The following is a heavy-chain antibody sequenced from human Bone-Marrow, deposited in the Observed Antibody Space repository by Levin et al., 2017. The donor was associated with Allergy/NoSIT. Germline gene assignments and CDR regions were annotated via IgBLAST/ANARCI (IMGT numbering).Heavy chain of an antibody. CDR1: GYTFTNYF. CDR2: INPSGGTT. J-gene: IGHJ4*02. CDR3: ARVLVEGSTSWYVDY. V-gene: IGHV1-46*01. Sequence: GASVKVSCKASGYTFTNYFLHWVRQAPGQGLEWMGGINPSGGTTSYAQKFQGRVTMTRDTSTSTVYMELSSLRSEDTAVYFCARVLVEGSTSWYVDYWGQGTLVTVSS. D-gene: IGHD6-13*01.